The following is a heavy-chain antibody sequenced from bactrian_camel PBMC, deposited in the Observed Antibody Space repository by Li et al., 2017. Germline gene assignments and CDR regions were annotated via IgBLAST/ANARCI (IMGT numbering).Heavy chain of an antibody. Sequence: HVQLVESGGGPVQAGGSPRLSCVYSGYMSERHCLGWARQVPGKEREGVATIDRVGDTYYASSVKGRFTISKDGAKNTLYLQMDSLKPEDTAIYYCAAGPIRPDGGCRKHEYWGHGTQVTVS. D-gene: IGHD1*01. V-gene: IGHV3S53*01. CDR3: AAGPIRPDGGCRKHEY. CDR1: GYMSERHC. CDR2: IDRVGDT. J-gene: IGHJ4*01.